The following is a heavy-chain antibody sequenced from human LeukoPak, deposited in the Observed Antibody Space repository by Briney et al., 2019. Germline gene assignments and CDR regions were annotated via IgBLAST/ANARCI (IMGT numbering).Heavy chain of an antibody. J-gene: IGHJ6*03. D-gene: IGHD3-10*01. CDR3: ARLSFGPYYYYYMDV. CDR1: GGSISSSSYY. V-gene: IGHV4-39*02. CDR2: IYYSGSN. Sequence: SETLSLTCTVSGGSISSSSYYWGWIRQPPGKGLEWIGCIYYSGSNYYNPSRKSQVTISVDTSKNHFFLKLSSRTAADTAVYYCARLSFGPYYYYYMDVWGKGTTVTVSS.